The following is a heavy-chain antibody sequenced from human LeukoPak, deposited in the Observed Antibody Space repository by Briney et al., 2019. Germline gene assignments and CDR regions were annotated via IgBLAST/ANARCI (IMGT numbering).Heavy chain of an antibody. D-gene: IGHD2-2*01. Sequence: ASVKVSCKASGYTFTSYAMHWVRQAPGQRLEWMGWINAGNGNTKYSQKFQGRVTITRDTSASTAYMELSSLRSDDTAVYYCARIVGDIVVPADMGFDYWGQGTLVTVSS. V-gene: IGHV1-3*01. CDR2: INAGNGNT. J-gene: IGHJ4*02. CDR1: GYTFTSYA. CDR3: ARIVGDIVVPADMGFDY.